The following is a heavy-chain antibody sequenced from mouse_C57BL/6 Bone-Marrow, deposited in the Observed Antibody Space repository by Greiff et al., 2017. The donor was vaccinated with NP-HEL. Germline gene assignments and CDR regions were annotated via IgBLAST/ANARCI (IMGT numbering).Heavy chain of an antibody. CDR1: GYTFTSYD. Sequence: QVQLKESGPELVKPGASVKLSCKASGYTFTSYDINWVKQRPGQGLEWIGWIYPRDGSTKYNEKFKGKATLTVDTSSSTAYMELHSLTSEDSAVYFCARDITTVVGYAMDYWGQGTSVTVSS. V-gene: IGHV1-85*01. CDR3: ARDITTVVGYAMDY. D-gene: IGHD1-1*01. J-gene: IGHJ4*01. CDR2: IYPRDGST.